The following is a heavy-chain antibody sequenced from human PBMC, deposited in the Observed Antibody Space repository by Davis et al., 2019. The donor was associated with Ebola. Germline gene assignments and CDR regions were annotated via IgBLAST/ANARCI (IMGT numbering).Heavy chain of an antibody. Sequence: SETLSLTCAVYGGSFSGYYWSWIRQPPGKGLEWIGSMYYRGSTYYNPSLKSRVTISVDTSKNQFSLKLSSVTAADTAVYYCARLEQWLVPWYFDLWGRGTLVTVSS. J-gene: IGHJ2*01. V-gene: IGHV4-34*01. D-gene: IGHD6-19*01. CDR1: GGSFSGYY. CDR3: ARLEQWLVPWYFDL. CDR2: MYYRGST.